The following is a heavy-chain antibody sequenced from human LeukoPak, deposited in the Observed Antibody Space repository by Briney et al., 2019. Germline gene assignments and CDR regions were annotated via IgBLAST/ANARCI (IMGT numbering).Heavy chain of an antibody. CDR1: GFTFTNAW. D-gene: IGHD3-10*01. V-gene: IGHV3-15*01. CDR2: IKTKTDGGTT. Sequence: GGSLRLSCAASGFTFTNAWMTWVRQAPGKGLEWVGRIKTKTDGGTTDYAAPVKGRFTISRDDSKNTLYLQMNSLKTEDTAVYYCTSFGYYSDAFDIWGQGTMVTVSS. J-gene: IGHJ3*02. CDR3: TSFGYYSDAFDI.